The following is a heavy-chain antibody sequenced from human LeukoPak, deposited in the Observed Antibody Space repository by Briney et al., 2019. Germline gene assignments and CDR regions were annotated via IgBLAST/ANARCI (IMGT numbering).Heavy chain of an antibody. Sequence: SETLSLTCTVSGGSISSYYWSWIRQPPGKGLEWIGYIYCSGSTNYNPSLKSRVTISVDTSKNQFSLKLSSVTAADTAVYYCARVRGSAEFHYMDVWGKGTTVTVSS. CDR1: GGSISSYY. CDR3: ARVRGSAEFHYMDV. D-gene: IGHD2-15*01. J-gene: IGHJ6*03. V-gene: IGHV4-59*01. CDR2: IYCSGST.